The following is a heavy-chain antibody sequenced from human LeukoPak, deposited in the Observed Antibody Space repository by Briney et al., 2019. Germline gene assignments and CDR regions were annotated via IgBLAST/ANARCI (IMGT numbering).Heavy chain of an antibody. Sequence: PSETLSLTCDVFGDSINNTYFWGWIRRPPGKGLQWIGSIDQGGNTYSESSLKGRVYLSVDTSKNQFSLTLTPVTDADTAIYHCVREVRYHDDSGYPDSWGQGTLVIVSS. CDR3: VREVRYHDDSGYPDS. V-gene: IGHV4-38-2*02. D-gene: IGHD3-22*01. J-gene: IGHJ4*02. CDR1: GDSINNTYF. CDR2: IDQGGNT.